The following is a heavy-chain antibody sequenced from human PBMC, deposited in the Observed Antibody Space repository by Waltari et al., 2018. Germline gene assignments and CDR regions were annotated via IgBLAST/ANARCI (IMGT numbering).Heavy chain of an antibody. V-gene: IGHV3-23*01. Sequence: EVQVLESGGGLVQPGGSLRLTCAASGFIFNNYAINWVRQAPGKGREWVSGINGDGDKTYYADSVKGRFTLSRDNSRNTLSLQMNSLRAEDTAVYYCAKAHFYDTSGYIEHWGQGTLVTVSS. CDR3: AKAHFYDTSGYIEH. D-gene: IGHD3-22*01. J-gene: IGHJ5*02. CDR1: GFIFNNYA. CDR2: INGDGDKT.